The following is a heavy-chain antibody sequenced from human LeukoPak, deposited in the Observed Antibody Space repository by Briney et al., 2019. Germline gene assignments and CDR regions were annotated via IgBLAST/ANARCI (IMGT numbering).Heavy chain of an antibody. V-gene: IGHV3-33*08. CDR2: IWYDGSNK. CDR3: ARDRMTTVTTWYFDL. D-gene: IGHD4-17*01. Sequence: GRSLRLSCAASGFTFSSYGMHWVRQAPGKGLEWVAVIWYDGSNKYYADSVKGRFTISRDNSKNTLYLQMNSLRAEDTAVYYCARDRMTTVTTWYFDLWGRGTLVTVSS. CDR1: GFTFSSYG. J-gene: IGHJ2*01.